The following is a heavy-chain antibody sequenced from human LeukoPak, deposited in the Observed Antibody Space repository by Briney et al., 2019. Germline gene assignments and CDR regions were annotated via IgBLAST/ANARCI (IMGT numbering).Heavy chain of an antibody. J-gene: IGHJ4*02. D-gene: IGHD3-10*01. CDR1: GFTFSSYE. V-gene: IGHV3-48*03. CDR2: ISSSGSTI. CDR3: ARGLTMVRGVIRAPNRTPFDY. Sequence: AGGSLRLSCAASGFTFSSYEMNWVRQAPGKGLEWVSYISSSGSTIYYADSVKDRFTISRDNAKNSLYLQMNSLRAEDTAVYYCARGLTMVRGVIRAPNRTPFDYWGQGTLVTVSS.